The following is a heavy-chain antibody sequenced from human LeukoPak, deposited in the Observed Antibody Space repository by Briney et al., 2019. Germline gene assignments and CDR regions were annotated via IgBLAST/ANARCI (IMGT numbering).Heavy chain of an antibody. V-gene: IGHV1-69*01. Sequence: SVTVSCTASGGTFSNYDFTFTSYAISWVRQAPGQGLEWMGGIIPIYGRADYPQKFQGRVTITADESTRTVTMQLSSLRSEDTAVYYCAGFFYDNSNDAFDIWGQGTVVTVS. D-gene: IGHD3-22*01. CDR3: AGFFYDNSNDAFDI. J-gene: IGHJ3*02. CDR1: GGTFSNYDFTFTSYA. CDR2: IIPIYGRA.